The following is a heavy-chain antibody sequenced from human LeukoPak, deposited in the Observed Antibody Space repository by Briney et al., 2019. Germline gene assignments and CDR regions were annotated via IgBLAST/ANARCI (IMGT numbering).Heavy chain of an antibody. Sequence: ASVKVSCKVSGYTLTELSMHWVRQAPGKGLEWMGGFGPEDGETIYAQKFQGRVTMTEDTSTDTAYMELSSLRSEDTAVYCCATGGRYYDSSGLEDDDYWGQGTLVTVSS. CDR1: GYTLTELS. CDR3: ATGGRYYDSSGLEDDDY. CDR2: FGPEDGET. V-gene: IGHV1-24*01. D-gene: IGHD3-22*01. J-gene: IGHJ4*02.